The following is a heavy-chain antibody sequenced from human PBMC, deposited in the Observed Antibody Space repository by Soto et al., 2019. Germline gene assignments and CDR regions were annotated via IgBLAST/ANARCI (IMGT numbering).Heavy chain of an antibody. D-gene: IGHD5-12*01. J-gene: IGHJ4*02. CDR2: ISYDGSNK. CDR3: ASHKPKRDGYNPFDY. CDR1: GVTFSSYG. V-gene: IGHV3-30*03. Sequence: PVGSLRLCWAAAGVTFSSYGMHWVRQAPGKGLEWVAVISYDGSNKYYADSVKGRFTISRDNSKNTLYLQMNSLRAEDTAVYYCASHKPKRDGYNPFDYWGQGTLVTVSS.